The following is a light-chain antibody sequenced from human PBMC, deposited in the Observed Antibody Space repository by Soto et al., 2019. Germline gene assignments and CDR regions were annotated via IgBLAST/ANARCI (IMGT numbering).Light chain of an antibody. J-gene: IGLJ1*01. V-gene: IGLV2-14*02. CDR3: SSYTSSSTYV. Sequence: QSVLTQPASVSGSPGQSITISCTGTTSNVGTYKFVSWYQYHPGKAPKLIIYEGSKRPSGVSSRFSGSKSGNTASLTISGLQADDDGDYYCSSYTSSSTYVFGTGTKVTVL. CDR1: TSNVGTYKF. CDR2: EGS.